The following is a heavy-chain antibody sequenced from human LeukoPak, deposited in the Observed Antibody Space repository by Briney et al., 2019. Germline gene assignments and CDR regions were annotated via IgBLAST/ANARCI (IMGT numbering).Heavy chain of an antibody. Sequence: GGSLRLSCAASGFTFSSYAMSWARQAPGKGLEWVSAISGSGGSTYYADSVKGRFTISRDNSKNTLYLQMNSLRAEDTAVYYCAKDLPRGVGATPVGYFDYWGQGTLVTVSS. CDR3: AKDLPRGVGATPVGYFDY. CDR1: GFTFSSYA. V-gene: IGHV3-23*01. J-gene: IGHJ4*02. CDR2: ISGSGGST. D-gene: IGHD1-26*01.